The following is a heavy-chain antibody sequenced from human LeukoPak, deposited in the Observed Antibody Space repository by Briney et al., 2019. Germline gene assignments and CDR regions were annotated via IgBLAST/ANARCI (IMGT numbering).Heavy chain of an antibody. CDR1: GGSISSYY. CDR2: IYYSGST. D-gene: IGHD3-10*02. Sequence: KPSETLSLTCTVSGGSISSYYWSWIRQPPGKGLEWIGYIYYSGSTNYNPSLKSRVTISVDTSKNQFSLKLSSVTAADTAVYYCVRWQSGSMFHPPWGQGTLVTVSS. J-gene: IGHJ5*02. V-gene: IGHV4-59*08. CDR3: VRWQSGSMFHPP.